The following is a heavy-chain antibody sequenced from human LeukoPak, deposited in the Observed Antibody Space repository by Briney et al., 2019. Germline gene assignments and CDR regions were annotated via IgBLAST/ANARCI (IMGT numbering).Heavy chain of an antibody. V-gene: IGHV1-18*01. J-gene: IGHJ6*03. D-gene: IGHD3-22*01. CDR2: ISAYNGNT. Sequence: ASVKVSCKASGYTFTSYGISWVRQAPGQGLEWMGWISAYNGNTNYAQKLQGRVTMTTDTSTSTAYMELRSLRSDDTAVYYCARVPLGDSSGYYYVYYYMDVWGKGTTVTVSS. CDR3: ARVPLGDSSGYYYVYYYMDV. CDR1: GYTFTSYG.